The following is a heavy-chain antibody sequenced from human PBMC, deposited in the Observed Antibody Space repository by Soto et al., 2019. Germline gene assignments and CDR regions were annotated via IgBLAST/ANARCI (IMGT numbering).Heavy chain of an antibody. J-gene: IGHJ4*02. V-gene: IGHV5-51*01. D-gene: IGHD3-22*01. Sequence: GESLKISCKGSGYSFTSYWIGWVRQMPGKGLEWMGIIYPGDSDTRYSPSFQGQVTISADKSISTAYLQWSSLKASDTAMYYCARGGVRYYDSTYLDYWGQGTLVTVSS. CDR3: ARGGVRYYDSTYLDY. CDR1: GYSFTSYW. CDR2: IYPGDSDT.